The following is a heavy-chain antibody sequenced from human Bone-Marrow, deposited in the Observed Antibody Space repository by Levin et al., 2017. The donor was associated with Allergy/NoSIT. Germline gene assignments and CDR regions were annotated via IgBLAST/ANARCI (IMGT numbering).Heavy chain of an antibody. Sequence: PSETLSLTCTISGDSISSGYYWGWIRQTPGKGLEWVGSVHHSGTTNYNPSLKSRATTSVDRSKNQFSLRLTSVTAADTAVYYCARDRLSSWYPGGGTNWFDPWGQGTLVTVSS. CDR1: GDSISSGYY. D-gene: IGHD6-13*01. J-gene: IGHJ5*02. CDR2: VHHSGTT. V-gene: IGHV4-38-2*02. CDR3: ARDRLSSWYPGGGTNWFDP.